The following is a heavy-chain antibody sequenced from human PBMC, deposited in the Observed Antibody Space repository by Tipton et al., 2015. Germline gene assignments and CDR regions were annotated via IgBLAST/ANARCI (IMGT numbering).Heavy chain of an antibody. J-gene: IGHJ4*02. CDR1: AYSISTDYY. V-gene: IGHV4-38-2*01. CDR3: ACHDYDLLTRDYQTVDY. CDR2: ISHSGST. Sequence: TLSLTCAVSAYSISTDYYWVWIRQPPGKGLEWIGTISHSGSTHYTPSLKSRVTISADTSKNQFSLRLSSVTAADTAVYYCACHDYDLLTRDYQTVDYWGQGTVVTVSS. D-gene: IGHD3-9*01.